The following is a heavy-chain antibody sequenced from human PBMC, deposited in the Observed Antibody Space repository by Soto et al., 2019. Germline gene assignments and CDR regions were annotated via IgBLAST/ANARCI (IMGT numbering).Heavy chain of an antibody. CDR1: GVSITTNGYS. CDR2: IYPSGTI. Sequence: SETVSLTCAVSGVSITTNGYSWSWIRQPPGKGLEWLGYIYPSGTIFYNPSLNSRVTISADTSNNQFSLKLTSVTAADTAVYFCATYTAFAKYYFDYWGRGTLVTVSS. CDR3: ATYTAFAKYYFDY. V-gene: IGHV4-30-2*01. J-gene: IGHJ4*02. D-gene: IGHD3-16*01.